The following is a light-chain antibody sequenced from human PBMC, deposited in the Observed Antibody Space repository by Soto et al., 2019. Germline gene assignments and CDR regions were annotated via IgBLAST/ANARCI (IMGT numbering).Light chain of an antibody. J-gene: IGKJ1*01. CDR2: DAS. CDR1: QSVRSN. V-gene: IGKV3-15*01. Sequence: EIVMTQSPVTLSVSPGERATLSCRASQSVRSNLAWYQQKPGQAPRPLMYDASTRATGIPARFSGSGSGTEFTLTISSLQSEDFAVYYCQQYNYWPPWTFGQGTKV. CDR3: QQYNYWPPWT.